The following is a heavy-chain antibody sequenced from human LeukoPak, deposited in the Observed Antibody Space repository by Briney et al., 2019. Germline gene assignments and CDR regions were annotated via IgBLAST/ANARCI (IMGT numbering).Heavy chain of an antibody. CDR1: GFTFDDYA. CDR3: AKSWGGIAAAQLDY. Sequence: GRSLRLSCAASGFTFDDYAMHWVRQAPGKGLEWVSGISWNSGSIGYADSVKGRFTISRDNAKSSLYLQMNSLRAEDTALYYCAKSWGGIAAAQLDYWGQGTLVTVSS. J-gene: IGHJ4*02. V-gene: IGHV3-9*01. D-gene: IGHD6-13*01. CDR2: ISWNSGSI.